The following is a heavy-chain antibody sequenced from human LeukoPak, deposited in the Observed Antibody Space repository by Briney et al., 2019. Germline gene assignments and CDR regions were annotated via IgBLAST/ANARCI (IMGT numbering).Heavy chain of an antibody. D-gene: IGHD1-26*01. J-gene: IGHJ5*02. CDR2: IIPIFGIA. Sequence: SVKVSCKASGGTFSSYAISWVRQAPGQGLEWMGRIIPIFGIANYAQKFQGRVTITADKSTSTTYMELSSLRSEDTAVYYCARGKESLVWFDPWGQGTLVTVSS. V-gene: IGHV1-69*04. CDR3: ARGKESLVWFDP. CDR1: GGTFSSYA.